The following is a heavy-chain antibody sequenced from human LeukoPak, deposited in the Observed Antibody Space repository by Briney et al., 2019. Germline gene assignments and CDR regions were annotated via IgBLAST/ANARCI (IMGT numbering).Heavy chain of an antibody. CDR2: ITGSGAGT. D-gene: IGHD4-17*01. Sequence: GGSLRLSCAASGFTFSNYAMSSVRQAPGKWRELVSGITGSGAGTYYADSVKGRFTISRDSSRNTLYLQMNSLRAEDTAVYYCAKAPTTVAIKNWFDPWGQGTLVTVSS. CDR1: GFTFSNYA. V-gene: IGHV3-23*01. J-gene: IGHJ5*02. CDR3: AKAPTTVAIKNWFDP.